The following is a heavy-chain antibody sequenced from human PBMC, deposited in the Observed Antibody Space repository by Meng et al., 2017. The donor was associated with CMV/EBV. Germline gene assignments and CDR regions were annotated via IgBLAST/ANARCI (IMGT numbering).Heavy chain of an antibody. CDR3: ARVSVPNNYYYGLDV. Sequence: LSLTCAASGFTFSDYYMSWIRQAPGKGLEWISYISSGGSTIYYADSVKGRFTISRDNAKNSLYLQMNSLRAEDTAMYYCARVSVPNNYYYGLDVWGQGTTVTVSS. CDR1: GFTFSDYY. V-gene: IGHV3-11*01. D-gene: IGHD2-8*01. J-gene: IGHJ6*02. CDR2: ISSGGSTI.